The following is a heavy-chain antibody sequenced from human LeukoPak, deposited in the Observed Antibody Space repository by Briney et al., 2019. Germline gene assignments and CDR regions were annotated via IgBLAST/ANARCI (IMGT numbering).Heavy chain of an antibody. J-gene: IGHJ4*02. CDR2: ISADNGNT. D-gene: IGHD5-24*01. CDR1: GYTFTSYA. CDR3: ARDTWAGWLQHSFDY. V-gene: IGHV1-18*01. Sequence: ASVKVSCKASGYTFTSYAISWVRQAPGQGLEWMGWISADNGNTDYAQRFQGRVTMTTDTSTSTAYMELRSLRSDDTAVYYCARDTWAGWLQHSFDYWGQGTLVTVSS.